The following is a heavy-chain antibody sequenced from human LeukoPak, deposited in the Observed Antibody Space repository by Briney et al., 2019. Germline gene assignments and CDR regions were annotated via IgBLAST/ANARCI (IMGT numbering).Heavy chain of an antibody. D-gene: IGHD5-24*01. CDR3: ARGWLQSGFDY. V-gene: IGHV6-1*01. CDR2: TYYSSSWYN. J-gene: IGHJ4*02. CDR1: GDSVSTNRAG. Sequence: SQTLSLTCAISGDSVSTNRAGWNWIRQSPSRGLEWLGRTYYSSSWYNDYAVSVKSRLSISADTSKNQFSLLLSSVTPDDTAVYFSARGWLQSGFDYWGQGTLVTVSS.